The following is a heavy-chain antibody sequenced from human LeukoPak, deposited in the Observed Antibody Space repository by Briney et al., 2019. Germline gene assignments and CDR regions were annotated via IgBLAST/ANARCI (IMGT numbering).Heavy chain of an antibody. V-gene: IGHV4-39*02. Sequence: SETLSLTCTVSEDSISSGAYSWVWVRQPPGKGLEFIGTVYYGGKTYYNPSLKSRVTMSVDTPKKHFSLNLTSVNAADTAVYYCARLRAARYFFDYWGQGARVTVSS. CDR2: VYYGGKT. CDR1: EDSISSGAYS. CDR3: ARLRAARYFFDY. D-gene: IGHD6-6*01. J-gene: IGHJ4*02.